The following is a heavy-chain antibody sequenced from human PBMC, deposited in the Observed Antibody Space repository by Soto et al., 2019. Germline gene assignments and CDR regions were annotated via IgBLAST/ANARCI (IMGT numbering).Heavy chain of an antibody. CDR3: ARGLQPFYYYGIDL. J-gene: IGHJ6*02. CDR2: IGSSGATI. Sequence: EVLLAESGGDLVQPGGSLRISCEASGFKFYIYEMNWVRQAPGKGLEWVSDIGSSGATIYYADSAKGRFTIYRDNAQNSLYLQMNNPTVEDTAFYYCARGLQPFYYYGIDLWCPGTTVTVSS. V-gene: IGHV3-48*03. CDR1: GFKFYIYE.